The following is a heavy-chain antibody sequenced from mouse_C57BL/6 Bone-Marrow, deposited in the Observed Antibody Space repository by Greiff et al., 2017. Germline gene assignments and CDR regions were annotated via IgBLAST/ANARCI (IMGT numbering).Heavy chain of an antibody. CDR1: GFTFSSYG. J-gene: IGHJ1*03. CDR2: ISSGGSYT. D-gene: IGHD1-1*01. V-gene: IGHV5-6*02. CDR3: ARRVHLSRYFDV. Sequence: DVMLVESGGDLVKPGGSLKLSCAASGFTFSSYGMSWVRQTPDKRLEWVATISSGGSYTYYPDSVKGRFTISRDNAKNTLYLQMSSLKSEDTAMYYCARRVHLSRYFDVWGTGTTVTVSS.